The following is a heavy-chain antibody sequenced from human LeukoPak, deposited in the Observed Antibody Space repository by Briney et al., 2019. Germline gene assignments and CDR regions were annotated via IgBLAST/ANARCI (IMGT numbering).Heavy chain of an antibody. V-gene: IGHV3-23*01. D-gene: IGHD2-2*01. CDR2: ISGSGGNT. CDR1: GFTFSSYA. Sequence: PGGSLRLSCAASGFTFSSYAMSWVRQAPGKGLEWVSAISGSGGNTYYADSVKGRFTISRDNSKNTLYLQMNSLRDEDTAVYYCAKDGRYCSSTSCKKDDYWGQGTLVTVSS. CDR3: AKDGRYCSSTSCKKDDY. J-gene: IGHJ4*02.